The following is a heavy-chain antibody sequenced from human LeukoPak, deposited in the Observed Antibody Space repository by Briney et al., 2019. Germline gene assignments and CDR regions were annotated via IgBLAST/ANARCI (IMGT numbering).Heavy chain of an antibody. CDR2: IIPILGIA. V-gene: IGHV1-69*04. J-gene: IGHJ3*02. Sequence: SVKVSCKASGGTFSSYAISWVRQAPGQGLEWMGRIIPILGIANYAQKFQSRVTITADKSTSTAYMELSSLRSEGTAVYYCARGLVVGEQWDAFDIWGQGTMVTVSS. D-gene: IGHD2-8*02. CDR3: ARGLVVGEQWDAFDI. CDR1: GGTFSSYA.